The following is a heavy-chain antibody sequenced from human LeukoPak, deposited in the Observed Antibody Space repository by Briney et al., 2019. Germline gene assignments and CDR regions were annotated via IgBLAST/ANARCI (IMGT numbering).Heavy chain of an antibody. V-gene: IGHV4-34*01. CDR2: INHSGST. CDR3: ARHSLYSSSNYYYYYYYYMDV. CDR1: GGSFSGYY. D-gene: IGHD6-13*01. Sequence: SETLSLTCAVYGGSFSGYYWSWIRQPPGKGLEWIGEINHSGSTNYNPSLKSRVTISVDTSKNQFSLKLSSVTAADTAVYYCARHSLYSSSNYYYYYYYYMDVWGKGTTVTISS. J-gene: IGHJ6*03.